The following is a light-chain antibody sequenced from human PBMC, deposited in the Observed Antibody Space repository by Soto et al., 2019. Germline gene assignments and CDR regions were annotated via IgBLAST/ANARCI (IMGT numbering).Light chain of an antibody. CDR1: ENIAAGY. J-gene: IGKJ5*01. CDR3: QQYGTSPT. Sequence: PGERATLSCRASENIAAGYLAWYQQKPGQAPRLLVYGPSNRATGIADRFSGSGSGTDFTLTINRLEAEDSAVYYCQQYGTSPTFGQGTRLEIK. V-gene: IGKV3-20*01. CDR2: GPS.